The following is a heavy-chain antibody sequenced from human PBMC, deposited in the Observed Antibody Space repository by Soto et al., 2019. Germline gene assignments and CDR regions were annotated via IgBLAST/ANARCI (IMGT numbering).Heavy chain of an antibody. V-gene: IGHV1-69*13. D-gene: IGHD2-2*01. J-gene: IGHJ6*02. CDR2: IIPIFGTA. CDR1: GGTFSSYA. CDR3: ARLLVVPAAISIWSGMDV. Sequence: GASVKVSCKAPGGTFSSYAISWVRQAPGQGLEWMGGIIPIFGTANYAQKFQGRVTITADESTSTAYVELSSLRSEDTAVYYCARLLVVPAAISIWSGMDVWGQGTTVTVSS.